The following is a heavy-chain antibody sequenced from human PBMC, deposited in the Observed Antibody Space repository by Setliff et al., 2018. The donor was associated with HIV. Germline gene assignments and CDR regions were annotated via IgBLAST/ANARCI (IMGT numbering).Heavy chain of an antibody. CDR2: IRYDGSNK. CDR3: SKGHPDGDPYYFDY. V-gene: IGHV3-30*02. D-gene: IGHD2-21*02. J-gene: IGHJ4*02. CDR1: GFTFSSYG. Sequence: TGGSLRLSCAASGFTFSSYGMHWVRQAPGKGLEWVAFIRYDGSNKYYADSVKGRFTISRDNSKNSLYLQMNSLRTEDTALYYCSKGHPDGDPYYFDYWGQGTLVTVSS.